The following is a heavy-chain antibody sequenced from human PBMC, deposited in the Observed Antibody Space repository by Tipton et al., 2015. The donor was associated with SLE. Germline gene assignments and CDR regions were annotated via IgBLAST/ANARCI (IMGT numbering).Heavy chain of an antibody. D-gene: IGHD6-13*01. V-gene: IGHV4-59*11. CDR3: ANSGGTGSSWYGFDAFDI. J-gene: IGHJ3*02. CDR1: GGSISSHY. Sequence: TLSLTCTVSGGSISSHYWSWIRQPPGKGLEWIGYIYYSGSTNYNPSLKSRVTISVDTSKNQFSLKLSSVTAADTAVYYCANSGGTGSSWYGFDAFDIWGQGTMVTVSS. CDR2: IYYSGST.